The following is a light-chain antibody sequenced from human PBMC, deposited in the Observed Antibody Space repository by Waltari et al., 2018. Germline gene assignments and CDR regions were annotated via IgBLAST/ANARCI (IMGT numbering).Light chain of an antibody. Sequence: QSALTQPPSVSGSPGQSVTLPCTGTSSDVGYYNRVSWYQQPPGAAPKLMIYEVTNRPSGVPDRFSGSKSGNTASLTISGLQAEDEANYYCCSYTGSNTLVFGGGTKLTVL. CDR1: SSDVGYYNR. CDR3: CSYTGSNTLV. CDR2: EVT. V-gene: IGLV2-18*02. J-gene: IGLJ2*01.